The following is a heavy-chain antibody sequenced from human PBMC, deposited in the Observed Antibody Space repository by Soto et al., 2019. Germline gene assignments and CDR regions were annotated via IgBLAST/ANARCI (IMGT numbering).Heavy chain of an antibody. CDR2: IIPIFGTA. J-gene: IGHJ2*01. V-gene: IGHV1-69*14. Sequence: QVQLVQSGAEVKKPGSSVKVSCKTSGGTFSSYAINWVRQAPGQGLEWMGGIIPIFGTANYAQKFQGRITITADKSTTTAYMELRSLRSDDTAVYYWASAPPPTVTMYSRYFDLWGRGTLVTVSS. D-gene: IGHD4-17*01. CDR3: ASAPPPTVTMYSRYFDL. CDR1: GGTFSSYA.